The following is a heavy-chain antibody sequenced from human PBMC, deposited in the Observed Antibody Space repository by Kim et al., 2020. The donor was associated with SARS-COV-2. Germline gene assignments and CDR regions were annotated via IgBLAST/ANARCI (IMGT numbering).Heavy chain of an antibody. J-gene: IGHJ6*02. CDR3: ARGGIVVVPAAGRNDYYYGMDV. D-gene: IGHD2-2*01. CDR1: GFTFSSYW. Sequence: GGSLRLSCAASGFTFSSYWMHWVRQAPGKGLVWVSRINSDGSSTSYADSVKGRFTISRDNAKNTLYLQMNSLRAEDTAVYYCARGGIVVVPAAGRNDYYYGMDVWGQGTTVTVSS. CDR2: INSDGSST. V-gene: IGHV3-74*01.